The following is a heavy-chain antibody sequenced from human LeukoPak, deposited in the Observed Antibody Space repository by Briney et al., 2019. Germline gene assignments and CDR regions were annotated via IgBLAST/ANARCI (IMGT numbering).Heavy chain of an antibody. J-gene: IGHJ4*02. Sequence: GGALRLSCAASGFTVSSNYMSWVRQAPGKGLEWVSVIYSGGSTYYADSVKGRFTISRDNSKNTLYLQMNSLRAEDTAVHYCARGRVLTVFDYWGQGTLVTVSS. CDR3: ARGRVLTVFDY. CDR2: IYSGGST. CDR1: GFTVSSNY. V-gene: IGHV3-53*01. D-gene: IGHD4/OR15-4a*01.